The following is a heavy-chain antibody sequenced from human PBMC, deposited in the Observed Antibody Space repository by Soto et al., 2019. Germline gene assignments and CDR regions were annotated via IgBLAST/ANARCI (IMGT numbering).Heavy chain of an antibody. V-gene: IGHV4-59*08. J-gene: IGHJ4*02. Sequence: SETLSLTCTVSGGSISSYYWSWIRQPPGKGLEWIGYIYYSGSTNYNPSLKSRVTISVDTSKNQFSLKLSSVTAADTAVYYCERHCPEYSSSWYYFDYWGPGTLVNVSS. CDR3: ERHCPEYSSSWYYFDY. D-gene: IGHD6-13*01. CDR1: GGSISSYY. CDR2: IYYSGST.